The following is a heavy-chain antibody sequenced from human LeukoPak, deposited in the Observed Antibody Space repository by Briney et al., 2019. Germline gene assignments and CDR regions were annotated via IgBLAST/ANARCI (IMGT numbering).Heavy chain of an antibody. J-gene: IGHJ6*02. CDR3: AREEYYDSSGRTYYYYYGMDV. Sequence: AASVKVSCKASGYTFTSYGISWVRQAPGQGLEWMGWISAYNGNTNYAQKLQGRVTMTTDTSTSTAYMELRSLRSDDTAVYYCAREEYYDSSGRTYYYYYGMDVWGQGTTVTVSS. CDR1: GYTFTSYG. V-gene: IGHV1-18*01. D-gene: IGHD3-22*01. CDR2: ISAYNGNT.